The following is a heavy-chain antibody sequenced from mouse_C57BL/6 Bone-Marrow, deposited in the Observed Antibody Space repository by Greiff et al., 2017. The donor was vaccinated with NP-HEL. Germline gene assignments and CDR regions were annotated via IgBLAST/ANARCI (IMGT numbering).Heavy chain of an antibody. V-gene: IGHV14-4*01. J-gene: IGHJ2*01. CDR3: TRPCLYFDY. CDR2: IDPENGDT. CDR1: GYTFTDDY. Sequence: VQLQQSGAELVRPGASVKLSCKATGYTFTDDYMPWVKQRPEQGLEWIGWIDPENGDTDYASKFQGKATFTADTSSNTAYLQLSSLTSEDTAVFCGTRPCLYFDYWGQGTTLTVSS.